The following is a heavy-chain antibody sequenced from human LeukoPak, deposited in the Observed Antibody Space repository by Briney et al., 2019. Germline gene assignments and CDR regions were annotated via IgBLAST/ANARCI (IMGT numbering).Heavy chain of an antibody. CDR2: IKGEGSGK. D-gene: IGHD3-22*01. V-gene: IGHV3-7*02. J-gene: IGHJ4*02. CDR3: ARIYYDSSGYRLFDY. Sequence: GGSLRLSCVASGFTFSSYWMSWVRQAPGKGLEWVANIKGEGSGKYYVDSVKGRFTISRDNAKNSLYLQMNSLRAEDTAVYYCARIYYDSSGYRLFDYWGQGTLVTVSS. CDR1: GFTFSSYW.